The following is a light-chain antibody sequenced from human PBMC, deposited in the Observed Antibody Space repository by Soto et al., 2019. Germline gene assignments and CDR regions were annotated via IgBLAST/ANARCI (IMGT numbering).Light chain of an antibody. CDR3: QSYDNSLGVCYV. CDR1: SSNLGAGYD. V-gene: IGLV1-40*01. Sequence: QSVLTQPPSVSGAPGQRVTISCTGSSSNLGAGYDVHWYQLLPGTAPKLLIYGNRNRPSGVPERFSGSKSGTSASLAITGLQAEDEADYYCQSYDNSLGVCYVFGTGTKVTVL. J-gene: IGLJ1*01. CDR2: GNR.